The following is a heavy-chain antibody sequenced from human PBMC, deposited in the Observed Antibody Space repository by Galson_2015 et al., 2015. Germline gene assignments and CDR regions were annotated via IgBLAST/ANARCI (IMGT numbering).Heavy chain of an antibody. CDR1: GFTFSSYA. Sequence: SLRLSCAASGFTFSSYAMHWVRQAPGKGLEWVAVISYDGSNKYYADSVKGRFTISRDNSKNTLYLQMNSLRAEDTAVYYCARDRVPWWGTPGVWFDPWGQGTLVTVSS. CDR3: ARDRVPWWGTPGVWFDP. CDR2: ISYDGSNK. V-gene: IGHV3-30-3*01. D-gene: IGHD2-8*02. J-gene: IGHJ5*02.